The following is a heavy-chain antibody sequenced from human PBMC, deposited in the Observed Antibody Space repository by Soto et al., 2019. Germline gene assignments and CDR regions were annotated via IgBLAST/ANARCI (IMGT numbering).Heavy chain of an antibody. CDR3: ARLAAATNYGMDV. Sequence: TLSLTCTVSGGPISSGGYYWSWIRQHPGKGLEWIGYIYYSGSTYYNPSLKSRVTISVDTSKNQFSLKLSSVTAADTAVYYCARLAAATNYGMDVWGQGTTVTVSS. D-gene: IGHD6-13*01. J-gene: IGHJ6*02. CDR1: GGPISSGGYY. V-gene: IGHV4-31*03. CDR2: IYYSGST.